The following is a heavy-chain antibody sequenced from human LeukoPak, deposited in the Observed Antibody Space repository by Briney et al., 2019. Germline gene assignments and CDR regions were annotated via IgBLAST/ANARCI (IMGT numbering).Heavy chain of an antibody. CDR2: FFQSHKP. Sequence: SETLSLTCALSGHSTTRGYYWAWFRQSPGKGLEWIAAFFQSHKPIYNPSLESRRIIILDTTNIHHSTHLPSVPAADTTIFYCARVLSVPYLLASWGRGTQVTVPS. D-gene: IGHD3-10*02. CDR3: ARVLSVPYLLAS. J-gene: IGHJ4*02. CDR1: GHSTTRGYY. V-gene: IGHV4-38-2*01.